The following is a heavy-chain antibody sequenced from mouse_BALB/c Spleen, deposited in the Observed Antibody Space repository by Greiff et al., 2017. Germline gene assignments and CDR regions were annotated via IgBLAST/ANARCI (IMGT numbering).Heavy chain of an antibody. V-gene: IGHV5-12-1*01. Sequence: EVKLVESGGGLVKPGGSLKLSCAASGFAFSSYDMSWVRQTPEKRLEWVAYISSGGGSTYYPDTVKGRFTISRDNAKNTLYLQMSSLKSEDTAMYYCARRYFDVWGAGTTVTVSS. J-gene: IGHJ1*01. CDR1: GFAFSSYD. CDR3: ARRYFDV. CDR2: ISSGGGST.